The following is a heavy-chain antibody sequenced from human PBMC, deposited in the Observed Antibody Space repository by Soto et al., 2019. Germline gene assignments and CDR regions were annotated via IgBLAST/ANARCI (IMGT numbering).Heavy chain of an antibody. D-gene: IGHD3-10*01. V-gene: IGHV3-9*01. CDR1: GFTFDDYT. J-gene: IGHJ3*02. CDR2: IGWNSGII. CDR3: AKDKGIYYYGSGMSAFDI. Sequence: EVQLVESGGGLVQPGRSLRLSCAASGFTFDDYTVHRVRQAPGKALEWVSGIGWNSGIIGYADSVKGRFTISRDNAKNSLYLQMNSLRPDDTALYYCAKDKGIYYYGSGMSAFDIWGQGTTVTVSS.